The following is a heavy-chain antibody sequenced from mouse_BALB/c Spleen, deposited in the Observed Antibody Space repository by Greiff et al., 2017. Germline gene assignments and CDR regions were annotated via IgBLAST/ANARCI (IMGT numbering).Heavy chain of an antibody. CDR3: ARQGGNYGGYAMDY. D-gene: IGHD2-1*01. CDR2: INSDGGST. V-gene: IGHV5-2*01. J-gene: IGHJ4*01. Sequence: EVQGVESGGGLVQPGESLKLSCESNEYEFPSHDMSWVRKTPEKRLELVAAINSDGGSTYYPDTMERRFIISRDNTKKTLYLQMSSLRSEDTALYYCARQGGNYGGYAMDYWGQGTSVTVSS. CDR1: EYEFPSHD.